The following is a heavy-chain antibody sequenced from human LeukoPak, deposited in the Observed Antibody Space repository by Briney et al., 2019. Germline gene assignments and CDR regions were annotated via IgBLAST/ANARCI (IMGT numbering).Heavy chain of an antibody. J-gene: IGHJ6*03. CDR2: ISGSGGST. V-gene: IGHV3-23*01. D-gene: IGHD3-16*01. CDR1: GFTVSSNY. Sequence: PGGSLRLSCAASGFTVSSNYMSWVRQAPGKGLEWVSAISGSGGSTYYADSVKGRFTISRDNSKNTLYLQMNSLRAEDTAVYYCAKDPHYRGRNYMDVWGKGTTVTVSS. CDR3: AKDPHYRGRNYMDV.